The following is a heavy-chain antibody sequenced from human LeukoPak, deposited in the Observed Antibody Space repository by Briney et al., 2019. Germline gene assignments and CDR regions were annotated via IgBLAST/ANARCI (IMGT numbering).Heavy chain of an antibody. D-gene: IGHD3-22*01. Sequence: GGSLRLSCAASGFTFSIYAMNWVRQAPGKGLEWVSVIGGSADSADYADSVKGRFTISRDNSKNTLYLQMNSLRAEDTAVYYCARGAGIVVVITDFDYWGQGTLVTVSS. CDR3: ARGAGIVVVITDFDY. CDR2: IGGSADSA. V-gene: IGHV3-23*01. CDR1: GFTFSIYA. J-gene: IGHJ4*02.